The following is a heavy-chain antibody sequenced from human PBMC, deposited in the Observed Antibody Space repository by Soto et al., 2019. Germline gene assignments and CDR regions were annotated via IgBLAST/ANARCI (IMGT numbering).Heavy chain of an antibody. CDR2: INAGNGNT. J-gene: IGHJ3*02. D-gene: IGHD3-22*01. CDR3: ARTLPRYYYDSSGYQDAFDI. Sequence: ASVKVSCKASGYTFTSYAMHWVRQAPGQRREWMGWINAGNGNTKYSQKFQGRVTITRDTSASTAYMELSSLRSEDTAVYYCARTLPRYYYDSSGYQDAFDIWGQGXMVTV. CDR1: GYTFTSYA. V-gene: IGHV1-3*01.